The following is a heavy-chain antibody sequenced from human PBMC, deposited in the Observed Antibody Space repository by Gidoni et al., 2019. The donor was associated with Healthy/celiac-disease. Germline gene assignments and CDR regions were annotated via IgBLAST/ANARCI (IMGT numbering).Heavy chain of an antibody. CDR1: GGTFSSYA. Sequence: SSVKVSCKASGGTFSSYAISWVRQAPGQGLEWMGGIIPIFGTANYAQKFQGRVTITADESTSTAYMELSSLRSEDTAVYYCARAKYSSGWDDAFDIWGQGTMVTVSS. CDR3: ARAKYSSGWDDAFDI. CDR2: IIPIFGTA. V-gene: IGHV1-69*01. J-gene: IGHJ3*02. D-gene: IGHD6-19*01.